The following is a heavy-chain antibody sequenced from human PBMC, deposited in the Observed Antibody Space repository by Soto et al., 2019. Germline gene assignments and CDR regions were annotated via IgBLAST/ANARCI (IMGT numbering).Heavy chain of an antibody. CDR2: IRNKANSYTT. D-gene: IGHD2-21*01. Sequence: EVQLVESGGGLVQPEGSLRLSCAASGFTFSDHYMDWVRQAPGKGLEWVGRIRNKANSYTTEYAASVKGRFTISRDDSRNSLYPQMNSLKTEDTAMYYCSRAGILTTPYYFDYWGQGTLVTVSS. V-gene: IGHV3-72*01. CDR1: GFTFSDHY. J-gene: IGHJ4*02. CDR3: SRAGILTTPYYFDY.